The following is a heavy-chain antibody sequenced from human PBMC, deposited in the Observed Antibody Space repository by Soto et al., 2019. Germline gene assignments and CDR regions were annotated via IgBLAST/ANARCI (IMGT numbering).Heavy chain of an antibody. CDR3: AKDRLGATPYYFDY. Sequence: EVQLLESGGGLVQPGGSLRLSCEASGFTFSSYAMSWVRQAPGKGLEWVSAISGSGGTKYYTDSVKGRFTISRDNSNNPLYLQMNSLRAEDTALYYCAKDRLGATPYYFDYWGQGTLVTVST. V-gene: IGHV3-23*01. D-gene: IGHD1-26*01. CDR1: GFTFSSYA. CDR2: ISGSGGTK. J-gene: IGHJ4*02.